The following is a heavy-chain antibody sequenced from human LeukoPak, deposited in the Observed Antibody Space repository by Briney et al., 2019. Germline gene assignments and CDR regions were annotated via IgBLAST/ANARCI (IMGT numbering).Heavy chain of an antibody. CDR1: GGSISDSSYY. CDR2: IHYSGST. CDR3: ARGDTSSWYDYFDY. Sequence: PSETLSLTCTVSGGSISDSSYYWGWIRQPPGKGLEWIASIHYSGSTYYNPSLKSRVTISVDTSKNQYSMKLTSVTAADTAVYYCARGDTSSWYDYFDYWGQGTLVTVSS. J-gene: IGHJ4*02. V-gene: IGHV4-39*01. D-gene: IGHD6-13*01.